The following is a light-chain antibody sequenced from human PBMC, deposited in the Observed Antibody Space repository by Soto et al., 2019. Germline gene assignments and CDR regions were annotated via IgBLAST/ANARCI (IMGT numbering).Light chain of an antibody. CDR2: EVS. V-gene: IGLV2-14*01. CDR3: SSYRSSNTLL. CDR1: SSDVGDYDY. Sequence: QSALTQPASVSGSPGQSITISCTGTSSDVGDYDYVSWYQQYAGKAPKMMIYEVSNRPSGVSNRLSGSKSGNTASLTNSGLQAEDEADYYCSSYRSSNTLLFGGVTKLTVL. J-gene: IGLJ2*01.